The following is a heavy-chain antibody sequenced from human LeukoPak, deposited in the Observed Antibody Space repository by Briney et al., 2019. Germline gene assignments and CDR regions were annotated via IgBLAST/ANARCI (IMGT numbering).Heavy chain of an antibody. V-gene: IGHV4-39*07. CDR2: IYYSGST. J-gene: IGHJ3*02. Sequence: SETLSLTCTVSGGSLSSSSYYWGWIRQPPGKGLEWIGSIYYSGSTYYNPSLKSRVTISVDTSKNQFSLNLNSVTAADTAVYYCARNSYYDNSGEGAFDIWGQGTMVTVSS. CDR1: GGSLSSSSYY. D-gene: IGHD3-22*01. CDR3: ARNSYYDNSGEGAFDI.